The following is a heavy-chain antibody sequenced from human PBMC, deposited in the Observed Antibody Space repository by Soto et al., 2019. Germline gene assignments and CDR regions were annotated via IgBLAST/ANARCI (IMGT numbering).Heavy chain of an antibody. CDR1: GGSISSGDYY. J-gene: IGHJ4*02. CDR2: IYYSGST. Sequence: PSETLSLTCTVSGGSISSGDYYWNWIRQHPGKGLEWNGYIYYSGSTYYNPSLKSRVTISVDTSKNQFSLRLSSVTAADTAVYYCARWFYDRGPPRYFDYWGQGALVTVSS. D-gene: IGHD3-22*01. CDR3: ARWFYDRGPPRYFDY. V-gene: IGHV4-31*03.